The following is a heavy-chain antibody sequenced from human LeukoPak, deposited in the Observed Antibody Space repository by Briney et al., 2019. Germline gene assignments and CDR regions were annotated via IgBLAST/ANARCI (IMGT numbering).Heavy chain of an antibody. Sequence: PGGSLRLSCAASGFTFSDAWMTWVRQAPGKGLEWVSAISGSGGSTYYADSMKGRFTISRDNSKNTLFLQMNSLRAEDTAVFYCAKAGRAFVGASFFDYWGQGTLVTVSS. V-gene: IGHV3-23*01. J-gene: IGHJ4*02. CDR3: AKAGRAFVGASFFDY. CDR1: GFTFSDAW. D-gene: IGHD1-26*01. CDR2: ISGSGGST.